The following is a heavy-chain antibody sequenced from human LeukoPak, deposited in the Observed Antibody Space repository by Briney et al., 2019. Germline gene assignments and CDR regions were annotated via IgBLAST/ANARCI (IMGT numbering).Heavy chain of an antibody. V-gene: IGHV3-30*02. D-gene: IGHD1-26*01. CDR1: GFTLSSYG. CDR3: AIDTWDEPNFIDY. CDR2: IRYDGSNK. J-gene: IGHJ4*02. Sequence: GGSLRLSWAASGFTLSSYGMHWVRQAPGKGLEWVAFIRYDGSNKYYADSVKGRFTISRDNSKNTLYLQMNSLRAEDTAVTYCAIDTWDEPNFIDYWGQGTLVTVSS.